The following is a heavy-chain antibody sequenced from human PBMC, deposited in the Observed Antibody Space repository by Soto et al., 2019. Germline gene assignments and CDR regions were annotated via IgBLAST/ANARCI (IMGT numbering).Heavy chain of an antibody. CDR2: IYYSGST. CDR3: ARGTYYYDSSGYYYGVDY. D-gene: IGHD3-22*01. V-gene: IGHV4-59*01. CDR1: GGSISSYY. J-gene: IGHJ4*02. Sequence: SETLSLTCTVAGGSISSYYWSWIRQPTGKGLEWIGYIYYSGSTNYNPSLKSRVTISVDTSKNQFSLKLSSVTAADTAVYYCARGTYYYDSSGYYYGVDYWGQGTLVTVSS.